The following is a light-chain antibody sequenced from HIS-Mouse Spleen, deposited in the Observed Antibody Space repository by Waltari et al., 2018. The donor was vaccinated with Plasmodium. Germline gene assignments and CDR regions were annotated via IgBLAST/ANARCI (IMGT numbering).Light chain of an antibody. CDR1: QSVSSN. CDR2: GAS. J-gene: IGKJ3*01. CDR3: QQYNNWPFT. Sequence: EIVMTQSPATLSVSPGERATLSCRASQSVSSNLAWYQQKPGHAPRLLIYGASTRATGIPARFSGSGSETEFTLTISSLQSEDFAVYYCQQYNNWPFTFGPGTKVDIK. V-gene: IGKV3-15*01.